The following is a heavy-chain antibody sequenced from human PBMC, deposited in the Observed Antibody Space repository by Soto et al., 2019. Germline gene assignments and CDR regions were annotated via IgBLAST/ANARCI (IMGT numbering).Heavy chain of an antibody. CDR3: ARDLLSGGYCSGGSCYSAPWFDP. CDR2: IRSNGGST. Sequence: PGGSLRLSCAASGFTFSSYAMHWVRQAPGKGLEYVSAIRSNGGSTYYANSVKGRFTISRDNSKNTLYLQMGSLRAEDMAVYYCARDLLSGGYCSGGSCYSAPWFDPWGQGTLVTVSS. V-gene: IGHV3-64*01. J-gene: IGHJ5*02. D-gene: IGHD2-15*01. CDR1: GFTFSSYA.